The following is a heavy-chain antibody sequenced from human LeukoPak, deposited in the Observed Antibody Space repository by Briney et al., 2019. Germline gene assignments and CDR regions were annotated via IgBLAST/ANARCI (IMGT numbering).Heavy chain of an antibody. V-gene: IGHV4-31*03. CDR3: ARYGYSGYDYSGFDY. CDR1: GGSISSGVYY. CDR2: IYYSGST. D-gene: IGHD5-12*01. J-gene: IGHJ4*02. Sequence: SQTLSLTCTVSGGSISSGVYYWSWIRQHPGKGLEWIGYIYYSGSTYYNPSLKSRVTISVDTSKNQFSLKLSSVTAADTAVYYCARYGYSGYDYSGFDYWGQGTLVTVSS.